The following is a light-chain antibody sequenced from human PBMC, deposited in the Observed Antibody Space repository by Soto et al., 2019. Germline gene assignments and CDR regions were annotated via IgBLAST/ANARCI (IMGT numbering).Light chain of an antibody. CDR2: GAS. V-gene: IGKV1-6*01. Sequence: AIQMTQSPSSLSASVGDRVTITCRASQGSRNDLGWYQQKPGKAPKLLIYGASILQSGVPSRFIDSGSSTDLTLTISSQQPEDFATYCCLQDYNYPWTFGQGTKVEIK. CDR3: LQDYNYPWT. J-gene: IGKJ1*01. CDR1: QGSRND.